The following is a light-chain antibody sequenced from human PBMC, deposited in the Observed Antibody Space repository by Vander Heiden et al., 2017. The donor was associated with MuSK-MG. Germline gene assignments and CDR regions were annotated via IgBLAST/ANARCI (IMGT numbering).Light chain of an antibody. Sequence: QSVLTQPPSVSGAPGQRVTISCTVSSSNIGAGYDVHWYQQLPGTAPKLLIYGNSNRPSGGPDRCSGAKSGTSASLAITGLQAEDEADDYCQSYDSSLSGSGVFGGGTKLTVL. CDR1: SSNIGAGYD. V-gene: IGLV1-40*01. CDR2: GNS. J-gene: IGLJ3*02. CDR3: QSYDSSLSGSGV.